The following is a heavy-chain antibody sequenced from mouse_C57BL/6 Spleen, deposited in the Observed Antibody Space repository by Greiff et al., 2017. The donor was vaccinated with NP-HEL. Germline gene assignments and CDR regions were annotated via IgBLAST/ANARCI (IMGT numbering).Heavy chain of an antibody. V-gene: IGHV1-20*01. Sequence: EVKLQQSGPELVKPGDSVKISCKASGYSFTGYFMNWVMQSHGKSLEWIGRINPYNGDTFYNQKFKGKATLTVDKSSSTAHMELRSLTSEDSAVYYCAKASIYYDYPYDFDCWGQGTTLTVSS. CDR1: GYSFTGYF. CDR2: INPYNGDT. CDR3: AKASIYYDYPYDFDC. D-gene: IGHD2-4*01. J-gene: IGHJ2*01.